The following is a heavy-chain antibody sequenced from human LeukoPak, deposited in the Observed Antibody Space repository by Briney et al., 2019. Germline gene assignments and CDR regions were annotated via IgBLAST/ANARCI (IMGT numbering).Heavy chain of an antibody. CDR3: TRRRSGYYCDY. CDR1: GFTFGDYA. V-gene: IGHV3-49*04. Sequence: GRSLRLSCTASGFTFGDYAMSWVRQAPGKGLEWVGFIRSKAYGGTTEYAASVKGRFTISRDDSKSIAYLQMNSLKTEDTVVYYCTRRRSGYYCDYWGQGTLVTVSS. D-gene: IGHD3-22*01. CDR2: IRSKAYGGTT. J-gene: IGHJ4*02.